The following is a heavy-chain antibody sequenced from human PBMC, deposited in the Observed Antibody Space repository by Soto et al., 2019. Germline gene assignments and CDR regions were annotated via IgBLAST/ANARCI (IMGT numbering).Heavy chain of an antibody. D-gene: IGHD2-2*01. CDR2: ISYDGSNK. J-gene: IGHJ6*02. CDR1: GFTFSSYG. Sequence: QVQLVESGGGVVQPGRSLRLSCAASGFTFSSYGMQWVRQAPGKGLEWVAVISYDGSNKYYADSVKGGFTISRDNSKNTLYLQRNSLRSEDTAVYYCAKVVPAAQIGYYYGMDVWGQGTTVTVSS. CDR3: AKVVPAAQIGYYYGMDV. V-gene: IGHV3-30*18.